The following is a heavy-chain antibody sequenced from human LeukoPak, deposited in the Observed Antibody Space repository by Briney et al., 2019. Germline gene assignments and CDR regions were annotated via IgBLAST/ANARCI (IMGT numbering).Heavy chain of an antibody. CDR2: INPNSGGT. D-gene: IGHD3-22*01. Sequence: ASVKVSCKASGYTSTGYYMHWVRQAPGQGLEWMGWINPNSGGTNYAQKFQGRVTMTRDTSISTAYMELSRLRSDDTAVYYCARVREYYYDSSGYYTRAEYFQHWGQGTLVTVSS. J-gene: IGHJ1*01. CDR3: ARVREYYYDSSGYYTRAEYFQH. V-gene: IGHV1-2*02. CDR1: GYTSTGYY.